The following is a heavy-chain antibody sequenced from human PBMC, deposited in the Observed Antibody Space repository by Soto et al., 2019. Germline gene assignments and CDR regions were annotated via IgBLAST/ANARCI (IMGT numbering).Heavy chain of an antibody. CDR1: GFTFSSYV. D-gene: IGHD2-8*01. CDR3: AKDRGTSRYLGGSFDY. J-gene: IGHJ4*02. CDR2: ISSDGSKK. V-gene: IGHV3-30*18. Sequence: GGSLRLSCAASGFTFSSYVMHWFRQAPGKGLEWVAVISSDGSKKYYADSVKGRFTVSRDNSKNTLDLQMDSLRAEDTAVYYCAKDRGTSRYLGGSFDYWGQGTLVTVSS.